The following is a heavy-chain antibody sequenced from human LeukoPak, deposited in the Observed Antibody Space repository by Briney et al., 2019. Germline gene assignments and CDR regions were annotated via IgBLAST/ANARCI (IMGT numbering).Heavy chain of an antibody. CDR3: AKGGFSGSPFDY. CDR2: ISGGAAST. D-gene: IGHD1-26*01. V-gene: IGHV3-23*01. CDR1: GFTFNNYA. Sequence: PGGSLRLSCAASGFTFNNYAMTWVRQAPGKGLEWVSAISGGAASTYYRDSVKGRFTISRDNSKDTLYLQLNSLRVEDTAVYYCAKGGFSGSPFDYWGQGTRLIVSS. J-gene: IGHJ4*02.